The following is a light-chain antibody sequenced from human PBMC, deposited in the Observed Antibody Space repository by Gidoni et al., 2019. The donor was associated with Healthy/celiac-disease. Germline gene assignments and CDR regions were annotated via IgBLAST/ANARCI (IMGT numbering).Light chain of an antibody. CDR3: QQYSSYPLT. Sequence: IQMTQSPSTLSASVGDRVTITCRASQSIGSWLAWYQQEPGKAPNLLIYKASSLESGVPSTFSGSGSGTEFTLTISSLQPDDFATYYCQQYSSYPLTFGGGTKVEIK. CDR2: KAS. CDR1: QSIGSW. V-gene: IGKV1-5*03. J-gene: IGKJ4*01.